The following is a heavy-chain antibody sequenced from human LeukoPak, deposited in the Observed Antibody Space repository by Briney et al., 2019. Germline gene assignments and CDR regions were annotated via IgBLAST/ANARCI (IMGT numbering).Heavy chain of an antibody. Sequence: SETLSLTCTVSGGSISGNNHYWGWIRQPPGMGLEWIGTIYFSGTTHYNPSLKSRVTISADTSKNQFSLKLSSVTATDTAVYFCMTHLDSQKGYYFDFWGQGALVTVSS. CDR3: MTHLDSQKGYYFDF. CDR1: GGSISGNNHY. J-gene: IGHJ4*02. CDR2: IYFSGTT. V-gene: IGHV4-39*01. D-gene: IGHD3-3*01.